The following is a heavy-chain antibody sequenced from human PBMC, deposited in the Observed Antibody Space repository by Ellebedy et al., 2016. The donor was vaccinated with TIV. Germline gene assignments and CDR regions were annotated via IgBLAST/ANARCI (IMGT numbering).Heavy chain of an antibody. CDR3: ADMTTDH. J-gene: IGHJ4*02. CDR2: INPSGGST. CDR1: GYTFTSHY. V-gene: IGHV1-46*01. Sequence: ASVKVSXXASGYTFTSHYMHWVRQAPGQGLEWMGIINPSGGSTSYAQKFQGRVTMTRDTSTSTVYMELSSLRSEDTAVYYCADMTTDHWGQGTLVTVSS. D-gene: IGHD4-17*01.